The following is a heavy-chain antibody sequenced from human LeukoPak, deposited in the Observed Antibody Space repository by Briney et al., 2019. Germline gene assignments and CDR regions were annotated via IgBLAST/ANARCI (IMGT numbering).Heavy chain of an antibody. D-gene: IGHD6-19*01. V-gene: IGHV3-23*01. CDR2: ISGSGGST. J-gene: IGHJ4*02. Sequence: GGSLRLSCAASGFTFSSYAMSWVRQAPGKGLEWVSAISGSGGSTYYADSVKGRLTISRDNSKNTLYLQMNSLRAEDTAVYYCAKDLRVFGSGWCYFDYWGQGTLVTVSS. CDR1: GFTFSSYA. CDR3: AKDLRVFGSGWCYFDY.